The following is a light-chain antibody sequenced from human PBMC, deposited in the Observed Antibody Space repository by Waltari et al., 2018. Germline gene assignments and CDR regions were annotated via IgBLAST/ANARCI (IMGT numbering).Light chain of an antibody. V-gene: IGKV1-8*01. Sequence: AIRITQSPSSLSASTGDRVTITCRAGQCISSYLAWYQQKPGKAPKVLIYAASTLQSGVPSRFSGSGSGTDFTLTISCLQSEDFAIYYCQQYYSSPATFGQGTKVEIK. CDR2: AAS. CDR1: QCISSY. J-gene: IGKJ1*01. CDR3: QQYYSSPAT.